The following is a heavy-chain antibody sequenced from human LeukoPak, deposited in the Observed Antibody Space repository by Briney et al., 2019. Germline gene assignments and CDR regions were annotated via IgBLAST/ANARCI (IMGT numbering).Heavy chain of an antibody. D-gene: IGHD4-23*01. Sequence: SQTLSLTCTVSGGSISSGGYYWSWIRQPPGKGLEWIGYIYHSGSTYYNPSLKSRVTISVDRSKNQFSLKLSSVTAADTAVYYCARESTYGGNDDYWGQGTLVTVSS. V-gene: IGHV4-30-2*01. J-gene: IGHJ4*02. CDR2: IYHSGST. CDR1: GGSISSGGYY. CDR3: ARESTYGGNDDY.